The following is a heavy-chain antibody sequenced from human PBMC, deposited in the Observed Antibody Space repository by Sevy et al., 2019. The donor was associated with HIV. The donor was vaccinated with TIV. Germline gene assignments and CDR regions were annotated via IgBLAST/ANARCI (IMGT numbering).Heavy chain of an antibody. J-gene: IGHJ6*02. CDR2: FSYSRST. CDR3: ARAYSEYYYGMDV. V-gene: IGHV4-59*01. CDR1: GDSISGYY. D-gene: IGHD4-4*01. Sequence: SETLSLTCTVSGDSISGYYWSWIRQPPGKGLEWIGYFSYSRSTNYNPSLKSRVTISVDTSKNQVSLKVSSVTTADTAVYYCARAYSEYYYGMDVWGQGTTVTVSS.